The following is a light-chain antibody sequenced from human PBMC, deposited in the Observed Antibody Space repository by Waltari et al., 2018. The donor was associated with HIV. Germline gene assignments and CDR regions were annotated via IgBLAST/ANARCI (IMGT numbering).Light chain of an antibody. V-gene: IGKV1D-16*01. Sequence: DIQITQSPPSLSASVGALVTITCRASQTVRSSLAWYQQRPGKAPKSLVYGASKLQTEVPSRFSAGGSGTNFSLTISSLKPEDFATYICQQYYTFPRTFGRGTRVDMK. CDR2: GAS. CDR3: QQYYTFPRT. J-gene: IGKJ1*01. CDR1: QTVRSS.